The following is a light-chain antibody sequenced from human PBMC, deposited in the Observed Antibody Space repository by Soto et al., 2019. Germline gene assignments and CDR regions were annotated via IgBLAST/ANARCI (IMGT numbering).Light chain of an antibody. CDR1: QGIRND. CDR2: AAS. J-gene: IGKJ1*01. Sequence: AIQMTQSPSSLSASVGDRVTITCRASQGIRNDLCWYQQKPGNAPKLLIYAASSLQSGVPSRFSGSGSGTDFTLTISSLQPEDFATYYCLQHYNYPRTFGQGTKVDIK. CDR3: LQHYNYPRT. V-gene: IGKV1-6*01.